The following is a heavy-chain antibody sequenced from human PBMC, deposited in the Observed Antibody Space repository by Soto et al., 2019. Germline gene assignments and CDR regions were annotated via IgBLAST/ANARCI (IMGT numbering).Heavy chain of an antibody. CDR3: EIDVCSGELTVV. CDR2: IIPLFGTT. V-gene: IGHV1-69*01. Sequence: QVQLVQSGTEVKKPGSSAKVSCTASGGTFSNYVISWVRQAPGQGLEWLGGIIPLFGTTDYAKKFQGRIAITADESTITVYMDLSSLRFEDSAVYFCEIDVCSGELTVVCGQGTTVIGAS. J-gene: IGHJ6*02. CDR1: GGTFSNYV. D-gene: IGHD3-9*01.